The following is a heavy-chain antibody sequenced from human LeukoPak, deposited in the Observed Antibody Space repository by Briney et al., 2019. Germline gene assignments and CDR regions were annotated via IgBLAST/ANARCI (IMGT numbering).Heavy chain of an antibody. CDR3: ARDSFRYYYDSSGYRDFYYNYYMDV. CDR2: IKQDGSEK. V-gene: IGHV3-7*01. D-gene: IGHD3-22*01. J-gene: IGHJ6*03. Sequence: GGSLRLSCAASGFTFSDYYMSWVRQAPGKGLEWVANIKQDGSEKYYVDSMKGRITISRDNAKDSLYLQMNGLRAEDTAVYYCARDSFRYYYDSSGYRDFYYNYYMDVWGKGTTVTISS. CDR1: GFTFSDYY.